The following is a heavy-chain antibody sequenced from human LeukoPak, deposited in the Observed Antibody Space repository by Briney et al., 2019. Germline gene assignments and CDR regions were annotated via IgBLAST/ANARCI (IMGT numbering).Heavy chain of an antibody. D-gene: IGHD3-10*01. V-gene: IGHV1-18*04. CDR2: ISAYNGNT. Sequence: GASVKVSCKASGYTFTSYGISWVRQAPGQGPEWMGWISAYNGNTNYAQKLQGRVTMTTDTSTSTAYMELRSLRPDDTAVYYCARVRHYGSGSYYRPSNFDYWGQGTLVTVSS. CDR3: ARVRHYGSGSYYRPSNFDY. CDR1: GYTFTSYG. J-gene: IGHJ4*02.